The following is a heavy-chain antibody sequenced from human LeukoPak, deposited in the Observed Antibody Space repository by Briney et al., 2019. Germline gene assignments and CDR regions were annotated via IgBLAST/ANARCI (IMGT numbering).Heavy chain of an antibody. CDR2: INPNSGGT. J-gene: IGHJ4*02. Sequence: GASVKVSCKASGYTFTGYYMHWVRQAPGQGLEWMGWINPNSGGTNYAQKFQGRVTMTRDTSITTAYMEVSRLRSDDTAVYYCAXVXAAXDTFTLYSFDYWGQGTXVTVSX. D-gene: IGHD6-13*01. CDR1: GYTFTGYY. CDR3: AXVXAAXDTFTLYSFDY. V-gene: IGHV1-2*02.